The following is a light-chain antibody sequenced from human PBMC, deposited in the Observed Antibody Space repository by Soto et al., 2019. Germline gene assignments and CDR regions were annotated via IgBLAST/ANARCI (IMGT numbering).Light chain of an antibody. J-gene: IGLJ1*01. CDR1: SSDVGNYDY. Sequence: QSALTQPPSASGSPGQSVTISCTGTSSDVGNYDYVSWYQQHPGKAPNLIIYEVSYRPSGVPDRFSGSKSGNTASLTVSGLQAEDEADYYCNSYGGRNNYVFGTGTKLTVL. CDR2: EVS. V-gene: IGLV2-8*01. CDR3: NSYGGRNNYV.